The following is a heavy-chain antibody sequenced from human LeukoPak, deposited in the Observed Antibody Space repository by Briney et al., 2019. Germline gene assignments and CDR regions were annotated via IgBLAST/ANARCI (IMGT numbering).Heavy chain of an antibody. D-gene: IGHD1-26*01. J-gene: IGHJ4*02. CDR3: ARGWELLGGNYFDY. V-gene: IGHV3-48*03. CDR1: GFTFSSYE. Sequence: PGGSLRLSCAAAGFTFSSYEMNWVRQAPGKGLEWVSYISSSGSTIYYADSVKGRFTISRDNAKNSLYLQMNSLRAEDTAVYYCARGWELLGGNYFDYWGQGTLVTVSS. CDR2: ISSSGSTI.